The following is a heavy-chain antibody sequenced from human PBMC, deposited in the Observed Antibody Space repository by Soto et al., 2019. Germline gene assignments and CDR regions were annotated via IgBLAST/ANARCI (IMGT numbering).Heavy chain of an antibody. Sequence: QLQLQESGPGLVKPSETLSLTCTVSGGSISSSSYYWGWIRQPPGKGLEWIGSIYYSGSTYYTPSLKSRVTISVDTSKNQFSLKLSSVTAADTAVYYCAGSYRYWYFDLWGRGTLVTVSS. D-gene: IGHD3-10*01. CDR3: AGSYRYWYFDL. CDR1: GGSISSSSYY. V-gene: IGHV4-39*01. CDR2: IYYSGST. J-gene: IGHJ2*01.